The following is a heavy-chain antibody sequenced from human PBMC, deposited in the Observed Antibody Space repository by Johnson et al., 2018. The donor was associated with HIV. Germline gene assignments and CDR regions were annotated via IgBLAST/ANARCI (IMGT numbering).Heavy chain of an antibody. D-gene: IGHD6-25*01. J-gene: IGHJ3*02. CDR2: ISYDGSNK. Sequence: VQLVESGGGVVQPGGSLRLSCAASGFTFSRYGMHWVRQAPGKGLEWVAVISYDGSNKYFADSVKGRFTISRDNAKNSLYLQMNSLRAEDTALYYCASLAAQDAFDIWGQGTMVTVSS. CDR1: GFTFSRYG. CDR3: ASLAAQDAFDI. V-gene: IGHV3-33*05.